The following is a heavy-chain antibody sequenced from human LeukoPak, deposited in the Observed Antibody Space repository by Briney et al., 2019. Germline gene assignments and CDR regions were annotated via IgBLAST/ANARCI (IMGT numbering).Heavy chain of an antibody. J-gene: IGHJ4*02. CDR2: IYYSGST. Sequence: PSQTLSLTCTVSGGSISSGDYYWSWIRPPPGKGLEWIGYIYYSGSTYYNPSLKSRVTISVDTSKNQFSLKLSSVTAADTAVYYCARLWGDYYDSSGYSPDYWGQGTLVTVSS. V-gene: IGHV4-30-4*08. CDR3: ARLWGDYYDSSGYSPDY. CDR1: GGSISSGDYY. D-gene: IGHD3-22*01.